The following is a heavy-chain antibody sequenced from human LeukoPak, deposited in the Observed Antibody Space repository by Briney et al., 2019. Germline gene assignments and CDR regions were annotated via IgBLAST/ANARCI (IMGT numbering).Heavy chain of an antibody. CDR3: ARDSGSSLDY. D-gene: IGHD1-26*01. CDR1: GYTFTNYD. CDR2: ISAYNGNT. V-gene: IGHV1-18*01. Sequence: ASVTVSCKASGYTFTNYDISWVRQAPGQGLEWMGWISAYNGNTNYAQKLQGRVTMTTDTSTNAAYMELRSLRSDDTAVYYCARDSGSSLDYWGQGTLITVSS. J-gene: IGHJ4*02.